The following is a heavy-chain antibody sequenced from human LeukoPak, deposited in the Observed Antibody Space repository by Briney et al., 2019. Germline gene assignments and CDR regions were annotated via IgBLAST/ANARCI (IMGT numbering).Heavy chain of an antibody. CDR1: GFTFSYYT. Sequence: GGSLRLSCAASGFTFSYYTMSWVRQAPGKGLEWVSSISSTGSSIYCADSVKGRFTISRDNAKNSLYLQMSSLRVEDAAVYYCARDDVAWNDVHWFDPWGQGTLVTVSS. V-gene: IGHV3-21*01. J-gene: IGHJ5*02. CDR2: ISSTGSSI. CDR3: ARDDVAWNDVHWFDP. D-gene: IGHD1-1*01.